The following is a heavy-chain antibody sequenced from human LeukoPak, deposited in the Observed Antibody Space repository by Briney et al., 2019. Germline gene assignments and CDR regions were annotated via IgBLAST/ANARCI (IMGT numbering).Heavy chain of an antibody. Sequence: GGSLRLSCAVSGFTVSGDYMSWVRQAPGKGLEWVSSISSSSSYIYYADSVKGRFTISRDNAKNSLYLQMNSLRAEDTAVYYCASQGSSSTPWGQGTLVTVSS. D-gene: IGHD6-13*01. J-gene: IGHJ5*02. V-gene: IGHV3-21*01. CDR2: ISSSSSYI. CDR1: GFTVSGDY. CDR3: ASQGSSSTP.